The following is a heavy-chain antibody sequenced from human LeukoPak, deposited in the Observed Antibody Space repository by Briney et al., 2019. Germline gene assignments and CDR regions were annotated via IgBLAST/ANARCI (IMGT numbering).Heavy chain of an antibody. V-gene: IGHV3-23*01. Sequence: GGSLRLSCAASGFTFSKYAMSWVRQAPGKGLEWVSTVNDRGTGTYYADSVKGRFTISRDNSKNTLSLQMISLRAEDTALYYCAKGLKTAVGPYMGYHYYMNVWGKGATVTVSS. J-gene: IGHJ6*03. CDR2: VNDRGTGT. CDR1: GFTFSKYA. CDR3: AKGLKTAVGPYMGYHYYMNV. D-gene: IGHD5-18*01.